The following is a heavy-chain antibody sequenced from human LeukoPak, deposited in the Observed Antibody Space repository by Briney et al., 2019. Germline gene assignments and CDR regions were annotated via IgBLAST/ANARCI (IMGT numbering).Heavy chain of an antibody. CDR2: IYASGST. V-gene: IGHV4-4*07. D-gene: IGHD2-15*01. CDR3: ARDGPGYCCGGSCESDAFDI. CDR1: GGSISSYY. J-gene: IGHJ3*02. Sequence: SETLSLTCTVSGGSISSYYWSWIRQSAGKGLEWIGRIYASGSTNYSPSLKSRVTMSVDTSKNQFSLKLSSVTAADTAVYYCARDGPGYCCGGSCESDAFDIWGQGTMVTVSS.